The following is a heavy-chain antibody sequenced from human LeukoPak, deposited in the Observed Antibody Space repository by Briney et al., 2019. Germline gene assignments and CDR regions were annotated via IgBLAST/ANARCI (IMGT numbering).Heavy chain of an antibody. CDR1: GGSISSGGYS. Sequence: SETLSLTCAVSGGSISSGGYSWSWIRQPPGKGLEWIGYIYHSGSTYYNPSLKSRVTISVDRSKNQFSLKLSSVTAADTAVYYCARGGATILDYWGQGTLVTVSS. D-gene: IGHD5-12*01. CDR2: IYHSGST. CDR3: ARGGATILDY. J-gene: IGHJ4*02. V-gene: IGHV4-30-2*01.